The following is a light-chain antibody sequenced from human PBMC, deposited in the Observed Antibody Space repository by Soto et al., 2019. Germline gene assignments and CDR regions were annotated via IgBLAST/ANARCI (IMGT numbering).Light chain of an antibody. Sequence: DIQMTQSPSTLSVSLGDRITITCRASEDIDTSLAWYQQKAGKAPKLLINTASILQSGVPSKFSGSGSGTDFTLTISSLQPEDFATYYCQQSYTNPTFGGGTKVDIK. CDR1: EDIDTS. V-gene: IGKV1-39*01. CDR3: QQSYTNPT. CDR2: TAS. J-gene: IGKJ4*01.